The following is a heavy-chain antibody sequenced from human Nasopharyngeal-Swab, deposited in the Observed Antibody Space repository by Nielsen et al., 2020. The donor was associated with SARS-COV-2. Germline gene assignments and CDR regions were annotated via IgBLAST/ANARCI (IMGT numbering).Heavy chain of an antibody. CDR3: ARLGPKTYYYDSSGYSFDY. Sequence: VRQAPGKGLEGMGIIYPGDTDTRYSPSFQGQVTISADKSISTAYLQWSSLKASDTAMYYCARLGPKTYYYDSSGYSFDYWGQGTLVTVSS. V-gene: IGHV5-51*01. J-gene: IGHJ4*02. D-gene: IGHD3-22*01. CDR2: IYPGDTDT.